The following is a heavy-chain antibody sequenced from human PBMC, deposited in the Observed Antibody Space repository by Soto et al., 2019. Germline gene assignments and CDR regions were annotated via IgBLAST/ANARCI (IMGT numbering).Heavy chain of an antibody. J-gene: IGHJ4*02. Sequence: PSETLSLTCTVSGGSISSYYWSWIRQPPGKGLEWIGYIYYSGSTNYNPSLKSRVTISVDTSKNQFSLKLSSVTAADTAVYYCAMSGYSYGPNPLLYWGQGTLVTVSS. CDR1: GGSISSYY. D-gene: IGHD5-18*01. CDR3: AMSGYSYGPNPLLY. CDR2: IYYSGST. V-gene: IGHV4-59*08.